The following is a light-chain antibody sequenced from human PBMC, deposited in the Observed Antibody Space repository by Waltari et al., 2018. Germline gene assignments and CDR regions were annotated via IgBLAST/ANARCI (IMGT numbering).Light chain of an antibody. CDR3: VLYMGSLYV. CDR2: STN. V-gene: IGLV8-61*01. J-gene: IGLJ1*01. CDR1: SGSVSTSYY. Sequence: QTVVTQEPSFSVSPGGTVTLTCGLSSGSVSTSYYPSWYQQTPGQAPRTLIYSTNTRSSGVPDRFSDSILGNKAALTITGAQADDESDYYCVLYMGSLYVFGTGTKVTVL.